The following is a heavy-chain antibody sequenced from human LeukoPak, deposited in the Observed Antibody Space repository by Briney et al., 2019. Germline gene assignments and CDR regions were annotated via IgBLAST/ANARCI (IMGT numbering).Heavy chain of an antibody. V-gene: IGHV4-38-2*02. Sequence: PSETLSLTCAVSGYSISSGYYWGWIRQPPGKGLEWIGSVYRSGSTYYNPSLKSRVTISVDTSKNQFSLKLRSVTASDTAVYYCARDVSGDYGTFDYWGQGTLVTVSS. D-gene: IGHD4/OR15-4a*01. CDR2: VYRSGST. CDR1: GYSISSGYY. J-gene: IGHJ4*02. CDR3: ARDVSGDYGTFDY.